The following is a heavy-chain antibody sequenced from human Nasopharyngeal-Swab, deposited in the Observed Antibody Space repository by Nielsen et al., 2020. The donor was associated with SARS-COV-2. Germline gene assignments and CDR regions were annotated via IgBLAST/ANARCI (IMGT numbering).Heavy chain of an antibody. D-gene: IGHD6-13*01. CDR3: ASPLAAAGTGCDY. V-gene: IGHV3-30*03. CDR2: ISYDGSNK. Sequence: WIRQPPGKGLEWVAVISYDGSNKYYADSVKGRFTISRDNSKNTLYLQMNSPRAEDTAVYYCASPLAAAGTGCDYWGQGTLVTVSS. J-gene: IGHJ4*02.